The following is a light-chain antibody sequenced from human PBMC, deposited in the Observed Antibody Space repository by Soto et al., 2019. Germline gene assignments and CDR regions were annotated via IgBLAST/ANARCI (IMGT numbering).Light chain of an antibody. CDR1: QSVYSN. CDR2: AAS. J-gene: IGKJ4*01. V-gene: IGKV3-15*01. Sequence: IVMTQSPATLSVSPGERATLSCRASQSVYSNLAWYQQKPGQAPRLLIYAASTRATGIPARFSGSGSGTEFTLTISSLQSEDFAVYYCQQYNKWPLTFGGGTKVEIK. CDR3: QQYNKWPLT.